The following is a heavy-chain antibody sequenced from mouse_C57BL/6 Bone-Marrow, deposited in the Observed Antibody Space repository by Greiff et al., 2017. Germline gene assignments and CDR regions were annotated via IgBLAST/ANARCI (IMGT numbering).Heavy chain of an antibody. Sequence: VQLQQSGAELVKPGASVKLSCTASGFNIKDYYMHWVKQRTEQGLEWIGRIDPEDGDTKYAPKFPGKATITADTSSNTAYLPLTSLTSEDTAVYYCASYYYGSSYVDYWGQGTTLTVSS. J-gene: IGHJ2*01. D-gene: IGHD1-1*01. V-gene: IGHV14-2*01. CDR2: IDPEDGDT. CDR3: ASYYYGSSYVDY. CDR1: GFNIKDYY.